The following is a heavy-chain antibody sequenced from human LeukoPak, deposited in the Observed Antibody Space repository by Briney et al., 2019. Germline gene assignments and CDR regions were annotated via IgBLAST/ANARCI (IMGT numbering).Heavy chain of an antibody. CDR1: GFAFRNYG. CDR3: AKGDGGSETYFYMDV. V-gene: IGHV3-30*18. D-gene: IGHD5-12*01. CDR2: ISYDETRK. Sequence: GGSLRLSCIASGFAFRNYGMHWVRQAPGKGLEWVAVISYDETRKYYVDSVKGRFTISRDNSKNTIYLQMNSLRPEDTAVYYCAKGDGGSETYFYMDVWGKGTAVTVSS. J-gene: IGHJ6*03.